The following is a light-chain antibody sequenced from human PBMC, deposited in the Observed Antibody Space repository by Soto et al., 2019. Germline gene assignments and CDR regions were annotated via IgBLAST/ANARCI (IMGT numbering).Light chain of an antibody. CDR1: QDISNF. CDR3: QQYDNLPRVT. J-gene: IGKJ5*01. V-gene: IGKV1-33*01. CDR2: DAS. Sequence: DIQMTQSPSSLSASVGDRVTITCQASQDISNFLNWYQQKPGKAPKLLIYDASNLATGVPSRFSGGGSVTDFTLTISSLQPEDIATYYCQQYDNLPRVTFGQGTRLEIK.